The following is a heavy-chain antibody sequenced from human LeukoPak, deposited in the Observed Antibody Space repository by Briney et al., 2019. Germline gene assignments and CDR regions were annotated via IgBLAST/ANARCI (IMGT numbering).Heavy chain of an antibody. D-gene: IGHD2-2*01. CDR3: ARGYCSSTSCPCDP. V-gene: IGHV3-30-3*01. CDR2: ISYDGSNK. CDR1: GFTFSIYA. J-gene: IGHJ5*02. Sequence: GRSLRLSCAASGFTFSIYAMHWVRQAPGKGLEWVAVISYDGSNKYYADSVKGRFTISRDNSKNTLYLQMNSLRAEDTAVYYCARGYCSSTSCPCDPWGQGTLVTVSS.